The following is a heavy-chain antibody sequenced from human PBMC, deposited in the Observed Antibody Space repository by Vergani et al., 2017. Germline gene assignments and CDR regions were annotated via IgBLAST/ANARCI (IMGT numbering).Heavy chain of an antibody. D-gene: IGHD6-25*01. CDR3: ARAPDASSGDGGGAEFDY. CDR1: GGSISSYY. Sequence: QVQLQESGPGLVKPSETLSLTCTVSGGSISSYYWSWIRQPPGKGLEWIGYIYYSGSTNYNPSLKSRVTISVDTSKNQFSLKLSSVTAADTAVYYCARAPDASSGDGGGAEFDYWGQGTLVTVSS. V-gene: IGHV4-59*01. CDR2: IYYSGST. J-gene: IGHJ4*02.